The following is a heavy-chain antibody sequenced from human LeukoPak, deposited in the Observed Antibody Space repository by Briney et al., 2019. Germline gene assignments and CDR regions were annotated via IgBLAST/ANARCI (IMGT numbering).Heavy chain of an antibody. D-gene: IGHD2-2*01. CDR1: GFTFSSYS. V-gene: IGHV3-21*01. CDR3: ARAWGEGVEEGVVPGY. J-gene: IGHJ4*02. Sequence: GGSLRLSCAASGFTFSSYSMNWVRQAPGKGLEWVSSISSSSSYIYYADSVKGRFTISRDNAKNSLYLQMNSLRAEDTAVYYCARAWGEGVEEGVVPGYRGQGTLVTVSS. CDR2: ISSSSSYI.